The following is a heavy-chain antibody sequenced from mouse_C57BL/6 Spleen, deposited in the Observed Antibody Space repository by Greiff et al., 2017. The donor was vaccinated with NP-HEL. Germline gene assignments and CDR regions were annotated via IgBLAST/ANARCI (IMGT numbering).Heavy chain of an antibody. CDR2: IDPETGGT. V-gene: IGHV1-15*01. J-gene: IGHJ2*01. D-gene: IGHD3-3*01. Sequence: VQLVESGAELVRPGASVTLSCKASGYTFTDYEMHWVKQTPVHGLEWIGAIDPETGGTAYNQKFKGKAILTADKSSSTAYMELRSLTSEDSAVYYCTRWGWDYWGQGTTLTVSS. CDR3: TRWGWDY. CDR1: GYTFTDYE.